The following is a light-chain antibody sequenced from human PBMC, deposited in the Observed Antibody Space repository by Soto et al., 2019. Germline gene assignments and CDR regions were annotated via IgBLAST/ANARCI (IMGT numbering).Light chain of an antibody. CDR2: DAS. V-gene: IGKV3-11*01. CDR3: QQRSNWPPT. Sequence: VMTQSPATLSVSPGERATLSCWASQSVNSNLAWYQQKPGQAPRLLIYDASNRATGIPARFSGSGSGTDFTLTISSLEPEDFAVYYCQQRSNWPPTFGQGTKVDIK. CDR1: QSVNSN. J-gene: IGKJ1*01.